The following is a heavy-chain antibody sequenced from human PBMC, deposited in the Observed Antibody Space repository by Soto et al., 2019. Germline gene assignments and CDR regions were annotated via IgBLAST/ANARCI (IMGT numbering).Heavy chain of an antibody. V-gene: IGHV3-30*18. J-gene: IGHJ4*02. CDR2: ISFDGSNQ. CDR1: GFSFSTYG. Sequence: QVQLVESGGGVVQPGRSLRLSCAASGFSFSTYGMHWVRQAPGKGLEWVAVISFDGSNQYYTDSVKGRFTISRDNSKKTLYLQMNTLRAEDTAVYYCAKESHWAMYSSTEPAFDYWGQGTLVAVSS. D-gene: IGHD6-19*01. CDR3: AKESHWAMYSSTEPAFDY.